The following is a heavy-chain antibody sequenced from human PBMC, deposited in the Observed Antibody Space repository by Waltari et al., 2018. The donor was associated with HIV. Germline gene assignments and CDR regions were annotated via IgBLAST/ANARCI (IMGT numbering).Heavy chain of an antibody. CDR3: AARGFSR. Sequence: VQLLESGGGLVQPGGSLRLSCAASGFRFSEYAMSWVRQAPGNGPEWIAGISDSGRSTYYTDSVRGRFTISRDGSKSTVYLQMNGLRVDDTAVYYCAARGFSRWGRGTLVTVSS. CDR1: GFRFSEYA. J-gene: IGHJ2*01. D-gene: IGHD6-25*01. V-gene: IGHV3-23*01. CDR2: ISDSGRST.